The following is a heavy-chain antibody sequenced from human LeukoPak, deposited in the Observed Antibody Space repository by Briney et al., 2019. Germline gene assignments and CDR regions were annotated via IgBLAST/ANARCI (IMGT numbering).Heavy chain of an antibody. D-gene: IGHD5-18*01. Sequence: SVKVSCKASGFTFTSSAVQWVRQARGQRLEWIGWIVVGSGNTNYAQKFQERVTITRDMPTSTAYMELSSLRSEDTAVYYCAADRGYSYGTDYWGQGTLVTVSS. CDR2: IVVGSGNT. J-gene: IGHJ4*02. V-gene: IGHV1-58*01. CDR1: GFTFTSSA. CDR3: AADRGYSYGTDY.